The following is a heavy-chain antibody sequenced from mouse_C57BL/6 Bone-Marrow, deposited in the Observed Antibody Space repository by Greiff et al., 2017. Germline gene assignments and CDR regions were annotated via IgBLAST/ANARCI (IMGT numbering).Heavy chain of an antibody. CDR3: ARGSGLPWFAY. J-gene: IGHJ3*01. CDR2: IDPSDSYT. CDR1: GYTFTSYW. Sequence: VQLQQPGAELVMPGASVKLSCKASGYTFTSYWMHWVKQRPGQGLEWIGEIDPSDSYTNYNQKFKGKSTLTVDKSSSKAYMQLSSLTSADSAVYYCARGSGLPWFAYWGQGTLVTVSA. V-gene: IGHV1-69*01. D-gene: IGHD3-2*02.